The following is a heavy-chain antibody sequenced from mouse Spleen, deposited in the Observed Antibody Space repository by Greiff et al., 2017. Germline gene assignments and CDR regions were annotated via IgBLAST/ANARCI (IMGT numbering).Heavy chain of an antibody. J-gene: IGHJ1*03. V-gene: IGHV1-69*01. Sequence: VQLQQPGAELVMPGASVKLSCKASGYTFTSYWMHWVKQRPGQGLEWIGEIDPSDSYTNYNQKFKGKATLTVDKSSSTAYMQLSSLTSEDSAVYYCARWNLYGYFDVWGTGTTVTVSS. CDR1: GYTFTSYW. CDR2: IDPSDSYT. CDR3: ARWNLYGYFDV.